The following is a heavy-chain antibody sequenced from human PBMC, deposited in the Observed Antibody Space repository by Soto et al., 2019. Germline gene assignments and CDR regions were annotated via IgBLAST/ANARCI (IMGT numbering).Heavy chain of an antibody. CDR3: ARDTGGLLWFGELLPFDY. J-gene: IGHJ4*02. V-gene: IGHV1-18*01. CDR1: GYTFTSYG. D-gene: IGHD3-10*01. Sequence: QVQLVQSGAEVKKPGASVKVSCKASGYTFTSYGISWVRQAPGQGLEWMGWISAYNGNTNYAQKLQGRVTMTTDTSTSTAYMELRSLRSDDTAVYYCARDTGGLLWFGELLPFDYWGQGTLLTVSS. CDR2: ISAYNGNT.